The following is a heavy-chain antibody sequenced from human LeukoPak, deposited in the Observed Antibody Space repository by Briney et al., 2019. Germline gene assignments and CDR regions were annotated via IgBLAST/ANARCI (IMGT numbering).Heavy chain of an antibody. V-gene: IGHV6-1*01. CDR2: TYYRSKWYT. CDR1: GDTVSSNSAA. J-gene: IGHJ4*02. D-gene: IGHD6-13*01. Sequence: SQTLSLTCAISGDTVSSNSAAWNWIRQSPSRGLEWLGRTYYRSKWYTDYAESVKSRITINPDTSKNQFSLQPNSVTPEDSAVYYCARGRSWPLDYWGQGTLVTVSS. CDR3: ARGRSWPLDY.